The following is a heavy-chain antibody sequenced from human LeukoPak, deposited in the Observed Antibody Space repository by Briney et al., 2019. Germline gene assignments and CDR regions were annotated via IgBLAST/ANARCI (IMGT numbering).Heavy chain of an antibody. J-gene: IGHJ5*02. CDR1: GGTFSSYA. D-gene: IGHD4-17*01. CDR3: ARETYGDLNWFDP. V-gene: IGHV1-69*05. CDR2: IIPIFGTA. Sequence: ASVKVSCKASGGTFSSYAISWVRQAPGQGLEWMGGIIPIFGTANYAQKFQGRVTITTDESTSTAYMELSRLRSDDTAVYYCARETYGDLNWFDPWGQGTLVTVSS.